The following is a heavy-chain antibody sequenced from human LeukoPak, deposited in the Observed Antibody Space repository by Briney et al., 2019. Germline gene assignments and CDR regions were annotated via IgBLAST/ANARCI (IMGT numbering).Heavy chain of an antibody. D-gene: IGHD2-21*01. CDR1: GGSISGYY. J-gene: IGHJ4*02. CDR3: ARGTSCGSKCFFDY. V-gene: IGHV4-4*07. Sequence: SETLSLTCKVSGGSISGYYWSWIRQPAGKGLEWIGRLDSSGSANYNSSLKSRVTMSIDRSQFSLRLTSVTAADTAIYYCARGTSCGSKCFFDYWGQGILVTVSS. CDR2: LDSSGSA.